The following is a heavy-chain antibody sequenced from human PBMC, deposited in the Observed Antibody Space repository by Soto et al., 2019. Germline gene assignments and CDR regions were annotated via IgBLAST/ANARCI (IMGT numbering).Heavy chain of an antibody. D-gene: IGHD3-3*01. CDR2: MNPNSGNT. CDR1: GYTFTSYD. Sequence: ALVKVSCKASGYTFTSYDINWVRQATGQGLEWMGWMNPNSGNTGYAQKFQGRVTMTRNTSISTAYMELSSLRSEDTAVYYCARGITIFGVVTHHYYYYGMDVWGQGTTVTVSS. V-gene: IGHV1-8*01. J-gene: IGHJ6*02. CDR3: ARGITIFGVVTHHYYYYGMDV.